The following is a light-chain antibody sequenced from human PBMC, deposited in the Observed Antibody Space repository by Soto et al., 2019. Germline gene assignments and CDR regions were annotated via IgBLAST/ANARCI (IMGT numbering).Light chain of an antibody. CDR3: TSYTTANTLA. Sequence: QSALTQPASVSGSPGQSITISCTGSRSDIGAYNYVSWFQQNPGKAPKCMIYDVYSRPSGVSHRFSGSMSANTASLTISGLQAEDESVYYCTSYTTANTLALGGGTKLTVL. J-gene: IGLJ2*01. V-gene: IGLV2-14*01. CDR1: RSDIGAYNY. CDR2: DVY.